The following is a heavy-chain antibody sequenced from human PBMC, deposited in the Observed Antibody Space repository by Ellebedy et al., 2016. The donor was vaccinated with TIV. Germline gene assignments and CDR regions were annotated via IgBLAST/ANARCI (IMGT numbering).Heavy chain of an antibody. J-gene: IGHJ3*02. V-gene: IGHV3-21*04. CDR3: ARDRSVVMASDAFDI. Sequence: GESLKISCAASGFTFSSYTLNWVRQAPGKGLEWVSSISTSSSYIYYADSVKGRFTISRDNAKNSLYLQMNSLRAEDTSLYYCARDRSVVMASDAFDIWGQGTMVTVSS. CDR2: ISTSSSYI. CDR1: GFTFSSYT. D-gene: IGHD4-23*01.